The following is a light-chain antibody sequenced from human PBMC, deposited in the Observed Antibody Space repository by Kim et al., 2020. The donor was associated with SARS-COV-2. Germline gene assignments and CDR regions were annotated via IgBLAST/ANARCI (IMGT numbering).Light chain of an antibody. CDR2: YGS. Sequence: PGKTASITSGGNSIGSKSVNWYQQQPGQAPVLVINYGSDRRSGIPGRYSGSNTGNTATLTISRVEAGDEADYYCQVWDSSSDRRVVFGGGTQLTVL. V-gene: IGLV3-21*04. CDR3: QVWDSSSDRRVV. J-gene: IGLJ2*01. CDR1: SIGSKS.